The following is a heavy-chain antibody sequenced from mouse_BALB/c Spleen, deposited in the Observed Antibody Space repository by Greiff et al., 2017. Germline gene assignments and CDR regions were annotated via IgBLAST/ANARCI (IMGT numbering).Heavy chain of an antibody. CDR1: GFSLTSYG. CDR3: ARDRGGNAAWFAY. J-gene: IGHJ3*01. Sequence: QVQLKESGPGLVAPSQSLSITCTVSGFSLTSYGVHWVRQPPGKGLEWLGVIWAGGSTNYNSALMSRLSISKDNSKSQVFLKMNSLQTDDTAMYYCARDRGGNAAWFAYWGQGTLVTVSA. D-gene: IGHD1-1*02. CDR2: IWAGGST. V-gene: IGHV2-9*02.